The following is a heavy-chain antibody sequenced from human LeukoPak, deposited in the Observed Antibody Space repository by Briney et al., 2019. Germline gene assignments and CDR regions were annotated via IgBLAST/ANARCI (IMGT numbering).Heavy chain of an antibody. CDR1: GVKFDDYA. CDR3: AKDMSVLGSYKPIDY. Sequence: GGSLRLSCAASGVKFDDYAMHWVRQVPGKGLKWVSSISCNSGNIDYADSVKGRFTISRDNAKYSLYLQMDSLRPEDTAYYYCAKDMSVLGSYKPIDYWGQGALVTVSS. V-gene: IGHV3-9*01. J-gene: IGHJ4*02. CDR2: ISCNSGNI. D-gene: IGHD5-24*01.